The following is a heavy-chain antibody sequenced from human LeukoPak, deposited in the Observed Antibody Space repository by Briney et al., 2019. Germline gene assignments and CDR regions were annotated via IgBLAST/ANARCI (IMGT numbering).Heavy chain of an antibody. Sequence: GGSLRLSCAASGFTFSTYAMHWVRQAPGKGLDWVAAVWYDGSNKSYADSVKGRFTISRDNSRNTLYLQMNSLRAGDTALYYCAKDEARIVGTSSSFDIWGQGTMVTVSS. V-gene: IGHV3-33*06. J-gene: IGHJ3*02. CDR2: VWYDGSNK. D-gene: IGHD1-26*01. CDR3: AKDEARIVGTSSSFDI. CDR1: GFTFSTYA.